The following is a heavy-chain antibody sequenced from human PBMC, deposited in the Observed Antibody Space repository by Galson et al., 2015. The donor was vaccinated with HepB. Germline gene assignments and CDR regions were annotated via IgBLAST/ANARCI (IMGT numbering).Heavy chain of an antibody. CDR3: ARGAAVVVPAAIEALDYYYYMDV. J-gene: IGHJ6*03. CDR1: GYTFTGYY. Sequence: SVKVSCKASGYTFTGYYMHWVRQAPGQGLEWMGRINPNSGGTNYAQKFQGRVTMTRDTSISTAYMELSRLRSDDTAVYYCARGAAVVVPAAIEALDYYYYMDVWGKGTTVTVSS. D-gene: IGHD2-2*01. V-gene: IGHV1-2*06. CDR2: INPNSGGT.